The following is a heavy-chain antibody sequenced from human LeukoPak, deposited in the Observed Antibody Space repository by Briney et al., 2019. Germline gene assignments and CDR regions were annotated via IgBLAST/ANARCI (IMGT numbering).Heavy chain of an antibody. V-gene: IGHV3-30*18. Sequence: GGSLRLSCAASGFTFSSYGMHWVRQAPGKGLEWVAVISYDGSNKYYADSVKGRFTISRDNSKNTLYLQMNSLRAEDTAVYYCAKGLYSRSWYGIDYWGQGTLVTVSS. D-gene: IGHD6-13*01. CDR2: ISYDGSNK. CDR1: GFTFSSYG. J-gene: IGHJ4*02. CDR3: AKGLYSRSWYGIDY.